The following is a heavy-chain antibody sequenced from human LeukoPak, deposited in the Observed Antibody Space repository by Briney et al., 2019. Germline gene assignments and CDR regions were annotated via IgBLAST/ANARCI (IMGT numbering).Heavy chain of an antibody. CDR2: VNSDGSST. CDR3: VSGDYGNY. Sequence: GGSLRLSCAASGFAFSSYWLHWVRQAPGKGLVWFSRVNSDGSSTNYADSVEGRFTVSRDNAKNTLFLQMNSLRVEDTALYYCVSGDYGNYWGQGTLVTVSS. V-gene: IGHV3-74*01. J-gene: IGHJ4*02. D-gene: IGHD4-17*01. CDR1: GFAFSSYW.